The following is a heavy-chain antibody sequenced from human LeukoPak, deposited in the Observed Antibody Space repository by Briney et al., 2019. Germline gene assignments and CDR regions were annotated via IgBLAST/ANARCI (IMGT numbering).Heavy chain of an antibody. V-gene: IGHV4-61*02. CDR3: ARGPLVVTAI. Sequence: PSETLSLTCTVSGDSISSGDYYWSWIRQPAGKGLEWIGRISSSGSTNYNPSLKSRVTISVDTSKNQFSLKLSSVTAADTAVYYCARGPLVVTAIWGQGTLVTVSS. CDR2: ISSSGST. J-gene: IGHJ4*02. D-gene: IGHD2-21*02. CDR1: GDSISSGDYY.